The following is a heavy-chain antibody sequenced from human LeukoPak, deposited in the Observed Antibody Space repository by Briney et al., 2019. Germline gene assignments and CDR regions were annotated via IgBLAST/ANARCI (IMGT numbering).Heavy chain of an antibody. J-gene: IGHJ4*02. D-gene: IGHD2-15*01. CDR3: ARDATPYYFDY. V-gene: IGHV3-21*01. Sequence: GGSLRLSCAASGFTFSSYSMNWVRQAPGKGLEWVSSISSSSSYIYYADSVKGRFTTSRGNAKNSLYLQMNSLRAEDTAVYYCARDATPYYFDYWGQGALVTVSS. CDR2: ISSSSSYI. CDR1: GFTFSSYS.